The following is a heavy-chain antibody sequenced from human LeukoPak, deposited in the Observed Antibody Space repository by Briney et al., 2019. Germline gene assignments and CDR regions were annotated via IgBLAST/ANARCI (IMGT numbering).Heavy chain of an antibody. CDR2: IKQDGSEK. J-gene: IGHJ4*02. CDR3: ARGRSRSLY. V-gene: IGHV3-7*01. CDR1: GFTFSSYW. D-gene: IGHD1-26*01. Sequence: PGGSLRLSCVASGFTFSSYWMTWVRQAPGKGLEWVANIKQDGSEKYYVDSVKGRFTISRDDAKNSLYLQMNSLRAEDTAVYYCARGRSRSLYWGQGTLVTVSS.